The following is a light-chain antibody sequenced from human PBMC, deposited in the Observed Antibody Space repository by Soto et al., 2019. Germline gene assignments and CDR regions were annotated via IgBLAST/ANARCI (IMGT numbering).Light chain of an antibody. CDR3: QQSYTTAWT. CDR1: QSLLHSNGYYY. V-gene: IGKV2-28*01. J-gene: IGKJ1*01. CDR2: LGS. Sequence: DIVMTQSPLSLPVTPGEPASISCRSSQSLLHSNGYYYLDWYLQKPGQSPQLLIYLGSNRASGVPDRFSDSGSGTDFTLTISSLQREDVAIYFCQQSYTTAWTFGQGTKVDI.